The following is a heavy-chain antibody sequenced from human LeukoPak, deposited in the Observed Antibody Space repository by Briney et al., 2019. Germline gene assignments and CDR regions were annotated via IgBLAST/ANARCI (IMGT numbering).Heavy chain of an antibody. J-gene: IGHJ4*02. CDR3: IVAATQSY. Sequence: GGSLRLSCAASGFTFSSYSMNWVRQAPGKGLEWVAFIRYDGSNKYYADSVKGRFTISRDNSKNTLYLQMNSLRAEDTAVYYCIVAATQSYWGQGTLVTVSS. D-gene: IGHD2-15*01. CDR2: IRYDGSNK. V-gene: IGHV3-30*02. CDR1: GFTFSSYS.